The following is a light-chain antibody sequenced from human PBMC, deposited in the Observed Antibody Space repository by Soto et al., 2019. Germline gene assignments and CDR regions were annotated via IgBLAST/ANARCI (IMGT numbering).Light chain of an antibody. CDR2: EVN. Sequence: QSALTQPPSASGSPGQSVAISCTGTSSDGGGYNYVSWYQQHPGKAPKLMIYEVNKRPSGVPDRFSGSKSGNTASLTVSGLQAEDEADYYCSSYAGSSNVFGTGTKGTVL. CDR1: SSDGGGYNY. V-gene: IGLV2-8*01. CDR3: SSYAGSSNV. J-gene: IGLJ1*01.